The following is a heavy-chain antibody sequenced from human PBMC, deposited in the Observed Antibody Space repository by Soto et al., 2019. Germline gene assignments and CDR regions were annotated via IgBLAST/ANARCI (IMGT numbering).Heavy chain of an antibody. CDR1: GGSFSGYY. D-gene: IGHD4-17*01. CDR2: INHSGST. CDR3: VACDYGDYHRY. Sequence: NPSETLSLTCAVYGGSFSGYYWSWVRQSPRKGLEWIGEINHSGSTNYNPSLKSRLTISVDTSKNQFSLKLSSVTAADTALYYCVACDYGDYHRYWGQGTLVTVSS. J-gene: IGHJ4*02. V-gene: IGHV4-34*01.